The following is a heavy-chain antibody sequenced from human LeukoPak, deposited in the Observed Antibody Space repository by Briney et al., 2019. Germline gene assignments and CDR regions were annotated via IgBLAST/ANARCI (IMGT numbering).Heavy chain of an antibody. Sequence: PSETLSLTCAVYGGSFSGYYWSWIRQPPGKGLEWIGEINHSGSTNYDPSLKSRVTISVDTSKNQFSLKLSSVTAADTVVYYCARGGYSGYDFDYWGQGTLVTVSS. J-gene: IGHJ4*02. V-gene: IGHV4-34*01. CDR3: ARGGYSGYDFDY. CDR1: GGSFSGYY. CDR2: INHSGST. D-gene: IGHD5-12*01.